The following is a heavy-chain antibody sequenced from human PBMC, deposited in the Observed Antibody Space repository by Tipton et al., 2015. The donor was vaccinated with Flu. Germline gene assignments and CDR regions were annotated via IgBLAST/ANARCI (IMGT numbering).Heavy chain of an antibody. CDR2: IYMGGRT. CDR3: ARERRGGWPFYDAFDF. V-gene: IGHV4-4*07. J-gene: IGHJ3*01. CDR1: GGSINSYF. D-gene: IGHD6-19*01. Sequence: TLSLTCSVSGGSINSYFWSWIRQPAGKGLEWIGRIYMGGRTNYNPSLKSRVTMSVDLFKNQISLRLSSVTAADTAVYYCARERRGGWPFYDAFDFWGQGTTVTVSS.